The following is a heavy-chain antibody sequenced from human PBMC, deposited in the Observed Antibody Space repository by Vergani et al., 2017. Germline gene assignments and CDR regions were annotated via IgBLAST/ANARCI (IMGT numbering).Heavy chain of an antibody. CDR3: ARGHPVGSY. CDR1: GSTFSSYA. J-gene: IGHJ4*02. V-gene: IGHV3-48*01. CDR2: ISRSSSTI. D-gene: IGHD1-26*01. Sequence: EVQLVESGGGLVQPGGSLRLSCAASGSTFSSYAMNWVRQAPGKGLEWVSYISRSSSTIYYADSVKGRFTISRDNAKSSLYLQMNSLRVADTAVYYCARGHPVGSYWGQGTLVTVSS.